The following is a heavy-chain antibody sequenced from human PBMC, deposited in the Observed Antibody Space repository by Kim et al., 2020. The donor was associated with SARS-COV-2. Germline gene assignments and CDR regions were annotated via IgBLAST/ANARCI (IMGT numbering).Heavy chain of an antibody. CDR2: ISWNSGSI. J-gene: IGHJ6*02. CDR3: AKDMTGYGKYYYYYGMDV. Sequence: GGSLRLSCAASGFTFDDYAMHWVRQAPGKGLEWVSGISWNSGSIGYADSVKGRFTISRDNAKNSLYLQMNSLRAEDTALYYCAKDMTGYGKYYYYYGMDVWGQGTTVTVSS. D-gene: IGHD5-18*01. V-gene: IGHV3-9*01. CDR1: GFTFDDYA.